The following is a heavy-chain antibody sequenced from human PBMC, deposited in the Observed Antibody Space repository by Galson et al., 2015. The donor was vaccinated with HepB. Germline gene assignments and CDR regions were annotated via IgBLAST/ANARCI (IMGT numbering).Heavy chain of an antibody. Sequence: ETLSLTCTVSGGSISSTSYYWGWIRQPPGKGLEWTGSIYYSGRTYYSPSLKSRVTISVDTSKNQFSLKLSSVTAADTAVYYCAGRGYTYARGAFDIWGQGTMVTVFS. D-gene: IGHD5-18*01. CDR1: GGSISSTSYY. J-gene: IGHJ3*02. CDR2: IYYSGRT. V-gene: IGHV4-39*01. CDR3: AGRGYTYARGAFDI.